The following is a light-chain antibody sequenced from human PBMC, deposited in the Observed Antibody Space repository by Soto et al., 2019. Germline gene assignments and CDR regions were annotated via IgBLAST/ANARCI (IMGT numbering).Light chain of an antibody. V-gene: IGKV4-1*01. CDR2: WAS. Sequence: DIVMTQSPDSLAVSLGERATINCKSSQSVLYSSNNKNYLAWYQQKPGQPPKLLIYWASTRESGVPDRFSGSGSGTDFTLTISSLQAEDFATYYCLQDYNYPWTFGQGTKVDIK. J-gene: IGKJ1*01. CDR1: QSVLYSSNNKNY. CDR3: LQDYNYPWT.